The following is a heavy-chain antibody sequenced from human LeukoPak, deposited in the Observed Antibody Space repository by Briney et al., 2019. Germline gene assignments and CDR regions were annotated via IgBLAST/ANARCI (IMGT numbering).Heavy chain of an antibody. Sequence: PSETLSLTGTVSGGSISSGGYYWSWIRQHPGKGLEWIGYIYYSGSTYYNPSLKSRVTISVDTSKNQFSLKLSSVTAADTAVYYCARESVAAAGTPSYYYYGMDVWGKGTTVTVSS. CDR2: IYYSGST. CDR3: ARESVAAAGTPSYYYYGMDV. V-gene: IGHV4-31*03. J-gene: IGHJ6*04. CDR1: GGSISSGGYY. D-gene: IGHD6-13*01.